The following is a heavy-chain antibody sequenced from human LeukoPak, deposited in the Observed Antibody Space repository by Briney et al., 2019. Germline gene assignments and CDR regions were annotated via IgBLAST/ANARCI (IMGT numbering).Heavy chain of an antibody. Sequence: GGSLRLSCAASGFTFSSYGMHWVRQAPGKGLEWVAVIWYDGSNKYYADSVKGRFTISRDNSKNTLYLQMNSLRAEDTAVYYCARARHYYGSGHFDYWGQGTLVTVSS. J-gene: IGHJ4*02. CDR3: ARARHYYGSGHFDY. V-gene: IGHV3-33*01. D-gene: IGHD3-10*01. CDR2: IWYDGSNK. CDR1: GFTFSSYG.